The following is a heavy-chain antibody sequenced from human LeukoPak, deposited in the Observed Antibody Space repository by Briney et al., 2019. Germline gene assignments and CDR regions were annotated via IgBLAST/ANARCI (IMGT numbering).Heavy chain of an antibody. J-gene: IGHJ5*02. CDR3: ARERTGFDP. CDR2: TYYRSKWYN. Sequence: SQTLSLPCAISGDSFSSNSAAWNWLRQSPSRGLEWLGRTYYRSKWYNDYALSVKSRITNNPDTSKNQFSLQLNSVTPEDTAVYYCARERTGFDPWGQGTLVTVSS. V-gene: IGHV6-1*01. CDR1: GDSFSSNSAA. D-gene: IGHD1-1*01.